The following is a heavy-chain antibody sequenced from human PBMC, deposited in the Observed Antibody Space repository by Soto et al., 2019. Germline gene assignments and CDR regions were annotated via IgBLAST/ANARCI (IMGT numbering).Heavy chain of an antibody. Sequence: ASVKVSCKASGYTFTSYGISWVRQAPGQGLEWMGWISAYNGNTNYAQKLQGRVTMTTDTSTSTAYMELRSLRSDDTAVYYCASGGDTQWFLGHAFDIWGQGTMVTVSS. J-gene: IGHJ3*02. D-gene: IGHD3-22*01. V-gene: IGHV1-18*04. CDR1: GYTFTSYG. CDR3: ASGGDTQWFLGHAFDI. CDR2: ISAYNGNT.